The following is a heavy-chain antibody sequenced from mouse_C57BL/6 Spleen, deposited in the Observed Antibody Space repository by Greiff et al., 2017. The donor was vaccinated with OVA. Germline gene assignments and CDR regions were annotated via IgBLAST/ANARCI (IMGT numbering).Heavy chain of an antibody. Sequence: EVQGVESGGGLVQPKGSLKLSCAASGFSFNTYAMNWVRQAPGKGLEWVARIRSKSNNYATYYADSVKDRFTISRDDSESMLYLQMNNLKTEDTAMYYCVRQGYEYFDVWGTGTTVTVSS. V-gene: IGHV10-1*01. CDR2: IRSKSNNYAT. D-gene: IGHD2-2*01. CDR3: VRQGYEYFDV. J-gene: IGHJ1*03. CDR1: GFSFNTYA.